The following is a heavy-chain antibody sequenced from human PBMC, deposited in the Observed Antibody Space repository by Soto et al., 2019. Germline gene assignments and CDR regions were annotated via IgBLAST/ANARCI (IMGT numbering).Heavy chain of an antibody. CDR1: GVSVVYYY. CDR3: ASLPARHYYHGVDV. Sequence: SETLSLTCSVSGVSVVYYYWNWIRKPPGKGLEWLGHIYYTGITAYNPSLNSRITISVDTSKNQISLNLGSVTAADTAVYYCASLPARHYYHGVDVWGPGTAVTVSS. V-gene: IGHV4-59*02. D-gene: IGHD2-2*01. CDR2: IYYTGIT. J-gene: IGHJ6*02.